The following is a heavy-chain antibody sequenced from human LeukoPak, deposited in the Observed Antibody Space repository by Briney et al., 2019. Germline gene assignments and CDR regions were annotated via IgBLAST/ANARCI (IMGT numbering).Heavy chain of an antibody. V-gene: IGHV4-34*01. J-gene: IGHJ4*02. CDR2: INHSGST. CDR1: GGSFSGYY. D-gene: IGHD6-13*01. Sequence: SETLSLTCAVYGGSFSGYYWSWIRQPPGKGLEWIGEINHSGSTNYNPSLKSRVTMSVDTSKNQFSLKLSSVTAADTAVYYCARDVVAAAGTWDYWGQGTLVTVSS. CDR3: ARDVVAAAGTWDY.